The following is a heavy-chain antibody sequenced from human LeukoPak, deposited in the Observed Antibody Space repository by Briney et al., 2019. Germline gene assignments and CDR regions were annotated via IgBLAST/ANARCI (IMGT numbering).Heavy chain of an antibody. V-gene: IGHV1-2*02. CDR3: ARGKDIVLMVYASPWWFDP. CDR2: INPTSGGT. CDR1: GYTFTGYY. D-gene: IGHD2-8*01. J-gene: IGHJ5*02. Sequence: GASVKVSCKASGYTFTGYYMHWVRQPPGQGLEWMVWINPTSGGTNYVQNFQGRVTMTRDTSISTAYMELSRLRSDDTAVYYCARGKDIVLMVYASPWWFDPWGQGTLVTVSS.